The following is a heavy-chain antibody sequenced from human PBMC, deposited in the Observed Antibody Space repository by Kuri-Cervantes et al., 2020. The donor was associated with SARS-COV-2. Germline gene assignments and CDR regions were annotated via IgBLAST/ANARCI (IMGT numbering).Heavy chain of an antibody. Sequence: SVHVSCKASEYTFTGYYMHWVRQAPGQGLEWMGWINPNSGGTNYAQKFQGRVTMTRDTSISTAYMELSRLRSDDTAVYYCARASSIVVVPAAPFDYWGQGTLVTVSS. J-gene: IGHJ4*02. D-gene: IGHD2-2*01. CDR2: INPNSGGT. V-gene: IGHV1-2*02. CDR1: EYTFTGYY. CDR3: ARASSIVVVPAAPFDY.